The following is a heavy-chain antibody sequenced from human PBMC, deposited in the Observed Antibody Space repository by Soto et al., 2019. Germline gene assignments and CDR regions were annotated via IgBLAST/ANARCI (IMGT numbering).Heavy chain of an antibody. D-gene: IGHD2-15*01. CDR1: GFTFSSYG. J-gene: IGHJ6*03. V-gene: IGHV3-30*18. CDR3: ANDLRYCSGGSCYSHNYYYMDV. Sequence: PGGSLRLSCAASGFTFSSYGMHWVRQAPGKGLEWVAVISYDGSNKYYADSVKGRFTISRDNSKNMLYLQMNSLRAEDTAVYYCANDLRYCSGGSCYSHNYYYMDVWGKGTTVTVSS. CDR2: ISYDGSNK.